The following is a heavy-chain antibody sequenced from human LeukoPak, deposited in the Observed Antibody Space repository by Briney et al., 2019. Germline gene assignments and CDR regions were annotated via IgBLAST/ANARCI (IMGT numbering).Heavy chain of an antibody. CDR2: IRYDGSNK. J-gene: IGHJ4*02. V-gene: IGHV3-30*02. CDR3: ARARGRDYDILTGYYHGY. D-gene: IGHD3-9*01. CDR1: GFTFSSYG. Sequence: TGGSLRLSCAASGFTFSSYGMHWVRQAPGKGLEWVAFIRYDGSNKYYADSVKGRFTISRDNSKNTLYLQMNSLRAEDTAVYYCARARGRDYDILTGYYHGYWGQGTLVTVSS.